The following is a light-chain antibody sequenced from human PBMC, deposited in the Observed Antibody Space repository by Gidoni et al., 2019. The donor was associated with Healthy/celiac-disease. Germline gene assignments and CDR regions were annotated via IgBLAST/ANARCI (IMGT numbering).Light chain of an antibody. CDR3: AAWDDSLNGWV. Sequence: QSVPPQPPSASGTPGQRVTISCSGSGSNTGSNAVTWYQQLPGTAHKLLTYSNNHRPSEVPDRFSGSKSGTSASLASGRLQSEDEADYYCAAWDDSLNGWVFGGGTKLTVL. V-gene: IGLV1-44*01. CDR2: SNN. J-gene: IGLJ2*01. CDR1: GSNTGSNA.